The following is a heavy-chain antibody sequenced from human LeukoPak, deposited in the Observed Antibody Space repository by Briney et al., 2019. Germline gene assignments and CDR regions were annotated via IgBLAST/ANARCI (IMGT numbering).Heavy chain of an antibody. CDR3: AKGGAWFGGLLLIGFDY. CDR1: GFTFSSYA. V-gene: IGHV3-23*01. Sequence: GGSLRLSCAASGFTFSSYAMSWVRQAPGKGLEWVSAISGSGGSTYYADSVKGRFTISRDHSKNTLYLQMNSLRAEDTAVYYCAKGGAWFGGLLLIGFDYWGQGTLVTVSS. D-gene: IGHD3-10*01. J-gene: IGHJ4*02. CDR2: ISGSGGST.